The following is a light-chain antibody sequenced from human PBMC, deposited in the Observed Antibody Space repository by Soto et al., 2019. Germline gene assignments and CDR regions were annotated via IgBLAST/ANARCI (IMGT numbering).Light chain of an antibody. CDR3: QRYKNWLPIT. CDR1: QSVSSN. CDR2: GAS. V-gene: IGKV3-15*01. Sequence: EIVRKQFPATLSVCKGERATLSCRDSQSVSSNLARYQQKPGQAPRLLIYGASTRATGIPARFSGSESGTEFTLPISSLQSEDFAAYDCQRYKNWLPITFTQQTRLEI. J-gene: IGKJ5*01.